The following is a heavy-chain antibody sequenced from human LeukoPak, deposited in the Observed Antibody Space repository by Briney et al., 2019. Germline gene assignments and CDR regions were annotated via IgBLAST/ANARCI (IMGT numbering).Heavy chain of an antibody. CDR2: ITGRTYTT. V-gene: IGHV3-23*01. J-gene: IGHJ6*02. CDR1: GFNFNIYT. CDR3: AKDLAGYSNDRDFGMDV. Sequence: GGSLRLSCAASGFNFNIYTISWVRQAPGKGLEWVSAITGRTYTTYYADSVKGRFTVSRDNSKNTLYLQMNSLGAEDTALYHCAKDLAGYSNDRDFGMDVWGQGTTVTVSS. D-gene: IGHD4-11*01.